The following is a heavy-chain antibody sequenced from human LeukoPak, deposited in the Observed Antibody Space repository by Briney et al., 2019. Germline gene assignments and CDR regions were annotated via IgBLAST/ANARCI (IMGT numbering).Heavy chain of an antibody. CDR1: GFTFTSYW. J-gene: IGHJ4*02. D-gene: IGHD3-3*01. CDR2: IKPDGSEK. Sequence: GGSLRLSCEASGFTFTSYWMSWVRQAPGKGLEWVANIKPDGSEKYYVDSVTGRFTISRDNAKNSLYLQMNILRAEDTAVYYCARDRSRSVYWGQGTLVTVSS. CDR3: ARDRSRSVY. V-gene: IGHV3-7*01.